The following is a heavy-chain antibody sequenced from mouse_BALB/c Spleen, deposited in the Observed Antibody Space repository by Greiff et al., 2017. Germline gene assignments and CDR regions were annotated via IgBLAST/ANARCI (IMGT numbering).Heavy chain of an antibody. J-gene: IGHJ2*01. Sequence: VQLKESGGDLVKPGGSLKLSCAASGFTFSSYGMSWVRQTPDKRLEWVATISSGGSYTYYPDSVKGRFTISRDNAKNTLYLQMSSLKSEDTAMYYCARPWDGGFDYWGQGTTLTVSS. D-gene: IGHD4-1*01. CDR1: GFTFSSYG. V-gene: IGHV5-6*01. CDR3: ARPWDGGFDY. CDR2: ISSGGSYT.